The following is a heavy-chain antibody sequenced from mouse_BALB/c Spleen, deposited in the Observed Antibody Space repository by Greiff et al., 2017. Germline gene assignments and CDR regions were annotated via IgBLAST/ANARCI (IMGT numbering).Heavy chain of an antibody. V-gene: IGHV5-12-2*01. D-gene: IGHD1-2*01. J-gene: IGHJ4*01. CDR2: ISNGGGST. CDR1: GFTFSSYT. CDR3: ARHNYGSYYAMDY. Sequence: EVKVVESGGGLVQPGGSLKLSCAASGFTFSSYTMSWVRQTPEKRLEWVAYISNGGGSTYYPDTVKGRFTISRDNAKNTLYLQMSSLKSEDTAMYYCARHNYGSYYAMDYWGQGTSVTVSS.